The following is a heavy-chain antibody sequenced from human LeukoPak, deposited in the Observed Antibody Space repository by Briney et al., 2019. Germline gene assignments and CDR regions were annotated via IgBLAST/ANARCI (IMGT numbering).Heavy chain of an antibody. CDR3: GRWSGGSAWKYHYGMDV. J-gene: IGHJ6*02. D-gene: IGHD6-19*01. CDR2: ISAYNGNT. V-gene: IGHV1-18*01. CDR1: GYTFRDYG. Sequence: GASVKVSCKASGYTFRDYGISWVRRAPGQGLEWMGSISAYNGNTNSAQQFQGRVTMTTDTSTTTAYMDLRSLRSDDTAVYYCGRWSGGSAWKYHYGMDVWGQGTTVTVSS.